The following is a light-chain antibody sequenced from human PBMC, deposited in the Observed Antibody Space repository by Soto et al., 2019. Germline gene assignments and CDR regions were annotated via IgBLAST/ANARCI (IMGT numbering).Light chain of an antibody. CDR3: AAWDGSLNGGV. Sequence: QSVLTQPPSASGTPGRRVTISCSGSSSNIGTNTVSWYQHLPRAAPKLLIYSDSRRPSGIPDRFSGSKSGTSASLAISGLQSEDEAYYYCAAWDGSLNGGVFGGGTKVTVL. J-gene: IGLJ2*01. V-gene: IGLV1-44*01. CDR2: SDS. CDR1: SSNIGTNT.